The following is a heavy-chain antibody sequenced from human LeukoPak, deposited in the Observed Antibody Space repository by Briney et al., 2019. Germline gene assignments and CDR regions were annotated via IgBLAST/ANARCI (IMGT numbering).Heavy chain of an antibody. V-gene: IGHV1-18*01. CDR1: GYTFTSYG. Sequence: ASVKVSCKASGYTFTSYGISWVRQAPGQGLEWMGWISAYNGNTNYAQKLQDRVTMTTDTSTSTAYMELRSLRSDDAAVYYCARGALRFGESLNRYWGQGTPVTVSS. J-gene: IGHJ4*02. CDR2: ISAYNGNT. CDR3: ARGALRFGESLNRY. D-gene: IGHD3-10*01.